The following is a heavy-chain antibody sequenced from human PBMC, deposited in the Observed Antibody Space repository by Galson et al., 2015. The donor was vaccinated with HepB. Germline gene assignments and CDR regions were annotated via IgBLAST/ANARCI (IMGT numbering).Heavy chain of an antibody. CDR3: ATSVAASGTGSWFDP. CDR1: GFIFSSSA. V-gene: IGHV3-23*01. Sequence: SLRLSCAASGFIFSSSALNWVRQAQGKGLEWVSGISGGGYSTYYADSVKGRFTISRDNSKNTLYLQMNSLRAEDTAVYYCATSVAASGTGSWFDPWGQGTLVIVSS. CDR2: ISGGGYST. D-gene: IGHD6-13*01. J-gene: IGHJ5*02.